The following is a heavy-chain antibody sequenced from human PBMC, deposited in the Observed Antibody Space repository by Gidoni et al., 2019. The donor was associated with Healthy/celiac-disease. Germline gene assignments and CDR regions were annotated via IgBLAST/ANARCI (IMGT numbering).Heavy chain of an antibody. CDR1: GFTFSSYS. CDR3: ARDRLLWFGGFDP. J-gene: IGHJ5*02. D-gene: IGHD3-10*01. Sequence: EVQLVESGGGLVQPGGSLRLSCAASGFTFSSYSMNWVRQAPGKGLEWVSYISSSSSTIYYADSVKGRFTISRDNAKNSLYLQMNSLRAEDTAVYYCARDRLLWFGGFDPWGQGTLVTVSS. V-gene: IGHV3-48*01. CDR2: ISSSSSTI.